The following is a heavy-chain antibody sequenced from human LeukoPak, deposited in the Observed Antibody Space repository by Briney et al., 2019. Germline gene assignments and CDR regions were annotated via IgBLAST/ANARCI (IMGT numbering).Heavy chain of an antibody. D-gene: IGHD6-19*01. J-gene: IGHJ4*02. CDR2: IYNIGNT. CDR1: GDSISNSY. Sequence: NPSETLSLTCNVFGDSISNSYWSWIRQPPGKGLEWIGHIYNIGNTNYNPSLKSRVTISEDTSKNQFSLRLSSVTAADTAVYFCERTVHYSSGWSPTYYFDYWGQGTLVTVSS. V-gene: IGHV4-59*01. CDR3: ERTVHYSSGWSPTYYFDY.